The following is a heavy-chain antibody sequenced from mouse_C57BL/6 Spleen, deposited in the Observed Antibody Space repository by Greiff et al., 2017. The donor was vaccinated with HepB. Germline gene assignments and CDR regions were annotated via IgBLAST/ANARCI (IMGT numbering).Heavy chain of an antibody. CDR1: GYSFTDYN. CDR2: INPNYGTT. D-gene: IGHD3-2*02. Sequence: LVESGPELVKPGASVKISCKASGYSFTDYNMNWVKQSNGKSLEWIGVINPNYGTTSYNQKFKGKATLTVDQSSSTAYMQLNSLTSEDSAVYYCARDKEMTAQATAWFAYWGQGTLVTVSA. V-gene: IGHV1-39*01. J-gene: IGHJ3*01. CDR3: ARDKEMTAQATAWFAY.